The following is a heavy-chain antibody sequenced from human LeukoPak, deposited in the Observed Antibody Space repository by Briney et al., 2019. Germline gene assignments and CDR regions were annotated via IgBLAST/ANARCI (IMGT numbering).Heavy chain of an antibody. J-gene: IGHJ4*01. V-gene: IGHV4-59*01. CDR1: GSSFSSYY. CDR2: IYYSGST. Sequence: SDTLSLTCTVSGSSFSSYYWSWIRKPPGKGLEWIGYIYYSGSTNYNPSPKSRITISVDTSRNQSSLKMSSVTAPDTPVYSSARGTYYYDSSEGYWGQGILVTVSS. D-gene: IGHD3-22*01. CDR3: ARGTYYYDSSEGY.